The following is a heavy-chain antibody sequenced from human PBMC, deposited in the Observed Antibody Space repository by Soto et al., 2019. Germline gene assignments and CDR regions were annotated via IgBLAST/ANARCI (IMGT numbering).Heavy chain of an antibody. CDR3: ARDVNDSSGSQGFDY. J-gene: IGHJ4*02. V-gene: IGHV4-31*03. Sequence: SETLSLTCTVIGDSVSSNNYYWSWIRQRPGKGLEWIGYIHYSGDSYDNPSLASRITMSMDVSKNQLSLNLRSVTAADTAIYYCARDVNDSSGSQGFDYWGQGTLVTVSS. CDR1: GDSVSSNNYY. CDR2: IHYSGDS. D-gene: IGHD3-22*01.